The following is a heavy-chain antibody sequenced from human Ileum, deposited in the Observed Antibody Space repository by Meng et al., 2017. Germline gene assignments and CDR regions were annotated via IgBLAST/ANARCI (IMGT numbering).Heavy chain of an antibody. D-gene: IGHD1-26*01. Sequence: GVLKISCVASGFTFSTYWMSWVRQAPGKGLEWVARIKEDGSEKDYVDSVKGRFTISRDNAKNSLYLQLNSLRAEDTAVYYCARGGKMYGSYWGQGTLVTVSS. CDR3: ARGGKMYGSY. CDR1: GFTFSTYW. CDR2: IKEDGSEK. V-gene: IGHV3-7*01. J-gene: IGHJ4*02.